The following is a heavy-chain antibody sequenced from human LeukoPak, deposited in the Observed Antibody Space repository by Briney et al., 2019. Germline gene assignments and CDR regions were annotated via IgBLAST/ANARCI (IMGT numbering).Heavy chain of an antibody. CDR2: IIPILGIA. CDR1: GGTFSSYA. CDR3: AADPYYYDSSGLGY. J-gene: IGHJ4*02. D-gene: IGHD3-22*01. V-gene: IGHV1-69*04. Sequence: SVKVSCKASGGTFSSYAISWVRQAPGQGLEWMGRIIPILGIANYAQKFQGRVTITADKSTSTAYMELSSLRSEDTAVYYCAADPYYYDSSGLGYWGQGTLVTVSS.